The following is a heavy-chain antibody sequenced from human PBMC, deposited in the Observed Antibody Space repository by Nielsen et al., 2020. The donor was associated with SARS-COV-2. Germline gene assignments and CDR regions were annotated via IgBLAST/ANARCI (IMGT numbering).Heavy chain of an antibody. CDR1: GFTFSSYG. V-gene: IGHV3-30*18. Sequence: GGSLRLSCAASGFTFSSYGMHWVRQAPGKGLEWVAVISYDGSNEYYADSVKGRFTISRDNSKNTLYLQMNSLGAEDTAVYYCAKGGGRQWLVHGYWGQGTLVTVSS. CDR3: AKGGGRQWLVHGY. CDR2: ISYDGSNE. D-gene: IGHD6-19*01. J-gene: IGHJ4*02.